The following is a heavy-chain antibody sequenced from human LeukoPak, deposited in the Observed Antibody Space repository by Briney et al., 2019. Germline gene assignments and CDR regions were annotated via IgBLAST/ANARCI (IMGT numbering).Heavy chain of an antibody. Sequence: SETLSLTCAVYGGSFSGYYWSWIRQPPGKGLEWIGEINHSGSTNYNPSLKSRVTISVDTSKNQFSLKLSSVTAADTAVYYCARVAAAGTWTDYWGQGTLVTVPS. D-gene: IGHD6-13*01. CDR1: GGSFSGYY. V-gene: IGHV4-34*01. CDR2: INHSGST. J-gene: IGHJ4*02. CDR3: ARVAAAGTWTDY.